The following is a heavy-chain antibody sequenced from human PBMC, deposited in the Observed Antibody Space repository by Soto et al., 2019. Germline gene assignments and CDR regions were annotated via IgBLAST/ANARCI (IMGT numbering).Heavy chain of an antibody. D-gene: IGHD3-10*01. CDR1: GGSIDSSNW. V-gene: IGHV4-4*02. CDR3: AKESLLLPGEISRFFQQ. J-gene: IGHJ1*01. CDR2: VYYNGDT. Sequence: QVQLQESGPGLVEPSGTLSLTCAVSGGSIDSSNWWSWVRQPPGKGLEWIGEVYYNGDTNYNPSFKSRVTVAADTSKNQFSLKLSFVTAADTAVYYCAKESLLLPGEISRFFQQWGQGTLVTVSS.